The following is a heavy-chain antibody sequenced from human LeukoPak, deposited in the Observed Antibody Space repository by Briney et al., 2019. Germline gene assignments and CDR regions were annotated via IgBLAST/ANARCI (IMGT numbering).Heavy chain of an antibody. CDR2: ISGSGGGT. D-gene: IGHD6-19*01. J-gene: IGHJ5*02. Sequence: GSLILSCAASGFTFSNFAMNWVRQAPGKGLEWVSGISGSGGGTYYADSVKGRFTISRDSSKNTLYLQMKSLRVEDTAVYYCAKDRFGYSSGWFFDPWGQGTLVTVSS. CDR3: AKDRFGYSSGWFFDP. CDR1: GFTFSNFA. V-gene: IGHV3-23*01.